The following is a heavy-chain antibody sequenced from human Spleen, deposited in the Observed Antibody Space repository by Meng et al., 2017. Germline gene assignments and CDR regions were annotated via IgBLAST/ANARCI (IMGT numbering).Heavy chain of an antibody. J-gene: IGHJ4*02. V-gene: IGHV1-2*06. CDR1: GGTFNNYG. D-gene: IGHD1-26*01. CDR2: INPNSGGT. Sequence: ASVKVSCKASGGTFNNYGISWVRQAPGQGLEWMGRINPNSGGTNYAQKFQGRVTMTRDTSISTAYMELSRLRSDDTAVYYCARPPVGATTDDYWGQGTLVTVSS. CDR3: ARPPVGATTDDY.